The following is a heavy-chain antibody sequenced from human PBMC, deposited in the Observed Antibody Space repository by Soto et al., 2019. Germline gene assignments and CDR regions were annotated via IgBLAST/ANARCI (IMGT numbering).Heavy chain of an antibody. CDR3: VRDDGRPDNGLDL. J-gene: IGHJ3*01. CDR2: IVKDGSNQ. Sequence: QVQLVESGGDVVQPGRSLRLSCAASGFTFNKYGMHWVRQAPGKGLEWLAVIVKDGSNQQYGDSAKGRFTISRDNSKNTVYLQINSLRVEDTAVYYCVRDDGRPDNGLDLWGQGTMVTVSS. D-gene: IGHD2-8*01. CDR1: GFTFNKYG. V-gene: IGHV3-33*04.